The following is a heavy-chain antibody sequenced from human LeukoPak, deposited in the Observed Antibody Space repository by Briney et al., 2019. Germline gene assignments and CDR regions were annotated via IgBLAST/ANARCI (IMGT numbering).Heavy chain of an antibody. Sequence: GGSLRLSCAASGFTFSSYAMHWVRQAPGKGLEWVAVISYDGSNKYYADSVKGRFTISRDNSKNTLYLQMNSLRAEDTAVYYCARDIGSSGWYYISGYWGQGTLVTVSS. CDR1: GFTFSSYA. J-gene: IGHJ4*02. D-gene: IGHD6-19*01. CDR3: ARDIGSSGWYYISGY. CDR2: ISYDGSNK. V-gene: IGHV3-30*04.